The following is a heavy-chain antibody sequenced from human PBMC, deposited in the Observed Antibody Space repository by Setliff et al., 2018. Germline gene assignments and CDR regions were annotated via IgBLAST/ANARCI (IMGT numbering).Heavy chain of an antibody. V-gene: IGHV1-69*05. D-gene: IGHD3-16*02. CDR3: AREGNYDYVWGNYRDDAFDI. J-gene: IGHJ3*02. Sequence: SVKVSCKASGGTFSSYAISWVRQAPGQGLEWMGGIIPIFGTANYAQKFQGRVTITTDESTSTAYTELSSLRSEDTAVYYCAREGNYDYVWGNYRDDAFDIWGQGTMVTVSS. CDR2: IIPIFGTA. CDR1: GGTFSSYA.